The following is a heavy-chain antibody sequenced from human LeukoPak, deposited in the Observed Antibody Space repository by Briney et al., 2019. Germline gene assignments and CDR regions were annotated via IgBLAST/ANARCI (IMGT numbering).Heavy chain of an antibody. CDR2: IHSDGRIT. V-gene: IGHV3-74*01. CDR3: ARAQDTYNSLYFDY. J-gene: IGHJ4*02. Sequence: GRSLRHSCAASGFTFRSYWMHWVRQAPGKGLVWVSRIHSDGRITTYADSVKGRFTISKDNARNTLYLQMNTLRVEDTAVYYCARAQDTYNSLYFDYWGQGALVTVSS. D-gene: IGHD5-24*01. CDR1: GFTFRSYW.